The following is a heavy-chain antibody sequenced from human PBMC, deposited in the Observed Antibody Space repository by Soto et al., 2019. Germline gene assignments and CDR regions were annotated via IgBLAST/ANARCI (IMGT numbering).Heavy chain of an antibody. CDR1: GGSISSGDYY. V-gene: IGHV4-30-4*01. J-gene: IGHJ6*02. CDR3: AWYRVGYYYGMDV. D-gene: IGHD1-1*01. CDR2: IYYSGST. Sequence: QVQLQESGPGLVKPSQTLSLTCTVSGGSISSGDYYWSWIRQPPGKGLEWVGYIYYSGSTYYNPSPTSRVTISVDTSKNQFSLKLSSVTAADTAVYYCAWYRVGYYYGMDVWGQGTTVTVSS.